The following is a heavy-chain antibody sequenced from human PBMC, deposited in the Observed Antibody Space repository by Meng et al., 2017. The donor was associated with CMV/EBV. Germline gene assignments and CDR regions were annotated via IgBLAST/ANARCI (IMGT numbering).Heavy chain of an antibody. CDR1: GFTVSSHY. Sequence: GESLKISCAASGFTVSSHYMSWVRQAPGKGLEWVSVIYSGGSTYYADSVKGRFTISRDNSKNTLYLQMNSLRAEDTAVYYCARRGDDYRNYYYGMDVWGQGTTVTVSS. CDR2: IYSGGST. J-gene: IGHJ6*02. D-gene: IGHD4-11*01. V-gene: IGHV3-53*05. CDR3: ARRGDDYRNYYYGMDV.